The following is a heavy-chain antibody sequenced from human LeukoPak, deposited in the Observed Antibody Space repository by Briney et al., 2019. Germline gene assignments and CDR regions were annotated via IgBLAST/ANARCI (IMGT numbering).Heavy chain of an antibody. CDR1: GFTVSSNY. CDR3: ARHQVGLRLGELSPNDAFDI. CDR2: IYSGGST. D-gene: IGHD3-16*02. V-gene: IGHV3-66*04. Sequence: PGGSLRLSCAASGFTVSSNYMSWVRQAPGKGLEWVSVIYSGGSTYYADSVKGRFTISRDNAKNSLYLQMNSLRAEDTAVYYCARHQVGLRLGELSPNDAFDIWGQGTMVTVSS. J-gene: IGHJ3*02.